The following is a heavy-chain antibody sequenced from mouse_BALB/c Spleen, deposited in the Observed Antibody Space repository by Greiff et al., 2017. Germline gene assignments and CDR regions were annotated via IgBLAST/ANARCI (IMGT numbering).Heavy chain of an antibody. CDR1: GYTFTDYE. D-gene: IGHD1-1*01. CDR3: TQSFYYCGSRGNY. V-gene: IGHV1-15*01. J-gene: IGHJ2*01. Sequence: QVQLKESGAELVRPGASVTLSCKASGYTFTDYEMHWVKQTPVHGLEWVGAIDPETGGTAYHQKFKGKATLTADKSSSTAYMELRSLTSEDSAVYYCTQSFYYCGSRGNYWGQGTTLTVSS. CDR2: IDPETGGT.